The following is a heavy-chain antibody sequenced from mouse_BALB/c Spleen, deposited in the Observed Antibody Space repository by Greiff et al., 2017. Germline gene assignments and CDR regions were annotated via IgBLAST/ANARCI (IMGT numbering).Heavy chain of an antibody. CDR1: GFNIKDYY. J-gene: IGHJ1*01. CDR3: ARSLAYSGNYVEYFDV. CDR2: IDPENGNT. D-gene: IGHD2-10*01. V-gene: IGHV14-1*02. Sequence: VQLQQSGAELVRPGALVKLSCKASGFNIKDYYMHWVKQRPEQGLEWIGWIDPENGNTIYDPKFQGKASITADTSSNTAYLQLSSLTSEDTAVYYCARSLAYSGNYVEYFDVWGAGTTVTVSS.